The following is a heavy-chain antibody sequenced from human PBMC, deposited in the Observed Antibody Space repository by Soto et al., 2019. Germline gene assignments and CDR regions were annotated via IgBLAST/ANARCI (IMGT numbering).Heavy chain of an antibody. CDR2: IIPISGAA. Sequence: QVQLVQSGAEVKKPGSSVKVSCKASGGTFSNYVVNWVRQAPGQGLEWMGRIIPISGAANYAQKFQGRVTMTVDKSTRKSYMELSSLRSEDTGVYYCARDMTRSVVPYFDFCGQGTLVTVSS. D-gene: IGHD2-21*01. J-gene: IGHJ4*02. CDR3: ARDMTRSVVPYFDF. V-gene: IGHV1-69*06. CDR1: GGTFSNYV.